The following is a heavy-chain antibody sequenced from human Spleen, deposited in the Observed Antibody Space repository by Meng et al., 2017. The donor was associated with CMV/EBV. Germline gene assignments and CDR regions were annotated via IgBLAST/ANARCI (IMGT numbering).Heavy chain of an antibody. CDR2: INHSGST. CDR1: RGSLTSGSYF. V-gene: IGHV4-34*01. Sequence: SETLSLTCSVSRGSLTSGSYFWSWIRQPPGKGLEWIGEINHSGSTNYNPSLKSRVTISVDTSKNQFSLKLSSVTAADTAVYYCARRRTYYDFWRLYYYGMDVWGQGTTVTVSS. D-gene: IGHD3-3*01. J-gene: IGHJ6*02. CDR3: ARRRTYYDFWRLYYYGMDV.